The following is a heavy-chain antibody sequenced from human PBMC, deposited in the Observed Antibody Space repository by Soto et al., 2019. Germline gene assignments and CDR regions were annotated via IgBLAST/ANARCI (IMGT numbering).Heavy chain of an antibody. Sequence: GGSLRLSCAASGFTFSNAWMSWVRQAPGKGLEWVGRIKSKTDGWTTDYAAPVKGRFTISRDDSKNTLYLQMNSLKTEDTAVYFCTRQGRYCSSSSCSDYHRYGLDLWGQGTTVTVS. CDR3: TRQGRYCSSSSCSDYHRYGLDL. V-gene: IGHV3-15*01. CDR2: IKSKTDGWTT. CDR1: GFTFSNAW. D-gene: IGHD2-15*01. J-gene: IGHJ6*02.